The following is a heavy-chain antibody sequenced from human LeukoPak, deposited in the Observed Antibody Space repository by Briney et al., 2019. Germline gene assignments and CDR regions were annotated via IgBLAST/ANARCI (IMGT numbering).Heavy chain of an antibody. CDR3: ARVSQVDYDILTGPNWFDP. D-gene: IGHD3-9*01. Sequence: ASVKVSCKASGYTFTSYYMHWVRQAPGQGLEWMGIINPSGGSTSYAQKFQGRVTMTRDTSTSTVYMELSSLRSEDTAVYYCARVSQVDYDILTGPNWFDPWGQGTLVTVSS. J-gene: IGHJ5*02. CDR1: GYTFTSYY. CDR2: INPSGGST. V-gene: IGHV1-46*01.